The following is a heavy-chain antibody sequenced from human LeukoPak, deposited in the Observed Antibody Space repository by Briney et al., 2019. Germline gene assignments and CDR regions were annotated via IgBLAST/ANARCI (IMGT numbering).Heavy chain of an antibody. CDR3: ARDLYGDYFDY. V-gene: IGHV1-69*13. CDR1: GGTFSSYA. D-gene: IGHD3-16*01. J-gene: IGHJ4*02. Sequence: SVKVSCTASGGTFSSYAISWVRQAPGQGLEWMGGIIPIFGTANYAQKFQGRVTITADESTSTAYMELSSLRSEDAAVYYCARDLYGDYFDYWGQGTLVTVSS. CDR2: IIPIFGTA.